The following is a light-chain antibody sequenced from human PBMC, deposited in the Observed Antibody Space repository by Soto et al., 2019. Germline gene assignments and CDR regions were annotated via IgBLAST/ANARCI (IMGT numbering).Light chain of an antibody. V-gene: IGKV1-39*01. CDR1: QSISSY. Sequence: DIQMTQSPSSLSASVGDRVIITCRASQSISSYLNWYQQKPGKAPKLLIYAASSLQSGVPSRFSGSGSGTDFTLTISSLHPEDFAVYFCQQFKNYPITFGQGTRLEIK. CDR3: QQFKNYPIT. J-gene: IGKJ5*01. CDR2: AAS.